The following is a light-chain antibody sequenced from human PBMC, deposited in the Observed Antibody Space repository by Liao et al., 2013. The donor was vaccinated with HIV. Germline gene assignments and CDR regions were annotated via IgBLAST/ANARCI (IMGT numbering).Light chain of an antibody. Sequence: SYEVTQPHAVSVSPGQTASITCSGDKLGNKYVCWYQQKPGQSPLPVIYQNTRRPSGISDRFSASKSGNTATLTISETQPLDEADYYCQAWDSSILVVFGGGTKLTVL. J-gene: IGLJ2*01. V-gene: IGLV3-1*01. CDR1: KLGNKY. CDR2: QNT. CDR3: QAWDSSILVV.